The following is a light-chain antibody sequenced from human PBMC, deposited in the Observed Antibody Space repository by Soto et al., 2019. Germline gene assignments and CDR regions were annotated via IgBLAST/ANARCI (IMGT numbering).Light chain of an antibody. V-gene: IGKV1-39*01. CDR2: AAS. CDR1: ESISSS. J-gene: IGKJ1*01. Sequence: DTQLTQSPPSLSSSVGDRVTITCRASESISSSLNWYQLKPGRAPKLLISAASSLQTGAPSRFSGSESGTDFTLIISSLQPEDFATYYCQQTFSIPWTFGQGTKV. CDR3: QQTFSIPWT.